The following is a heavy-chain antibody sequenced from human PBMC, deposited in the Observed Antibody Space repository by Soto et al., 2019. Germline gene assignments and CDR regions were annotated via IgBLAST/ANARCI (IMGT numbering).Heavy chain of an antibody. D-gene: IGHD6-13*01. Sequence: QVQLVQSGAEVKKPGASVKVSCKASGYTFTSYGISWVRQAPGQGLEWMGWISAYNGNTNYAQKLQGRVTMTTDTAASTAYMELRSLRSEDTAVYYCGRDWAAAGPFDYWGQGTLVTVSS. CDR1: GYTFTSYG. J-gene: IGHJ4*02. CDR3: GRDWAAAGPFDY. CDR2: ISAYNGNT. V-gene: IGHV1-18*01.